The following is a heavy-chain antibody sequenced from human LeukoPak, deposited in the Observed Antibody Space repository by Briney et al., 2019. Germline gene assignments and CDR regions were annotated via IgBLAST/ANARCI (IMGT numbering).Heavy chain of an antibody. CDR1: GLTFDDYA. V-gene: IGHV3-9*01. J-gene: IGHJ4*02. CDR3: ARDSGRALYFDY. Sequence: PGRSLRLSCAASGLTFDDYAMHWVRQAPGKGLEWVSGISWNSGSIDYADSVKGRFTISRGNAKNTVYVHMNSLRDEDTAVYYCARDSGRALYFDYWGQGTLVTVSS. CDR2: ISWNSGSI. D-gene: IGHD6-25*01.